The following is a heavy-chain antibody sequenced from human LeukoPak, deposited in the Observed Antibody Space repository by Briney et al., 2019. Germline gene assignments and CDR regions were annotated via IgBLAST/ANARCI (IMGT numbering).Heavy chain of an antibody. J-gene: IGHJ4*02. CDR3: ARDLKPNWGYYFDY. Sequence: GASVKVSCKASGYTFTSYYMHWVRQAPGQGLEWMGIINPSGGSTSYAQKFQGRVTMARDTSISTAYMELSRLRSDDTAVYYCARDLKPNWGYYFDYWGQGTLVTVSS. CDR1: GYTFTSYY. V-gene: IGHV1-46*01. D-gene: IGHD7-27*01. CDR2: INPSGGST.